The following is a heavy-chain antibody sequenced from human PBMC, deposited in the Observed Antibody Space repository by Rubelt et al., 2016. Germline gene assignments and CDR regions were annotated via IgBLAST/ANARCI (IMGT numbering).Heavy chain of an antibody. Sequence: SSYGMHWVRQAPGKGLEWVAVISYDGSNKYYADSVKGRFTISRDNSKNTLYLQMNSLRAEDTAVYYCARDRGRYFDWLLHTPWGQGTLVTVSS. CDR1: SSYG. CDR2: ISYDGSNK. V-gene: IGHV3-30*03. CDR3: ARDRGRYFDWLLHTP. J-gene: IGHJ5*02. D-gene: IGHD3-9*01.